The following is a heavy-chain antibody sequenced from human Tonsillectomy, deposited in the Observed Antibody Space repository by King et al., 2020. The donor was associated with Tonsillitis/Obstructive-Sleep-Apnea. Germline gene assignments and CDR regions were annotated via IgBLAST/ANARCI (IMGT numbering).Heavy chain of an antibody. CDR1: GFTFSSYW. J-gene: IGHJ2*01. D-gene: IGHD4-17*01. V-gene: IGHV3-74*01. CDR3: AAEGYCDHDIPNWYFDL. CDR2: INSDGSST. Sequence: VQLVESGGGLVQPGGSLRLSCAASGFTFSSYWMHWVRQAPGKGLVWVSRINSDGSSTSYADSVKGRFTISRDNAKNTLYLQMNSLRAEDTAVYYCAAEGYCDHDIPNWYFDLWGRGTLVTVS.